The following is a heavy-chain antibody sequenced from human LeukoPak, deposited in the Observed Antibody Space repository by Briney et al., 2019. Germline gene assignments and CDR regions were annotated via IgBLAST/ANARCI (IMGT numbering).Heavy chain of an antibody. D-gene: IGHD2-15*01. V-gene: IGHV3-33*01. CDR3: ARGRYCSGGSCYSYHYYSYMDV. CDR2: IWYDGSNK. J-gene: IGHJ6*03. Sequence: GGSLRLSCAASGFTFSSYGMHWVRQAPGKGLEWVAVIWYDGSNKYYADSVKGRFTISRDNSKNTLYLQMNSLRAEDTAVYYCARGRYCSGGSCYSYHYYSYMDVWGKGTTVTVSS. CDR1: GFTFSSYG.